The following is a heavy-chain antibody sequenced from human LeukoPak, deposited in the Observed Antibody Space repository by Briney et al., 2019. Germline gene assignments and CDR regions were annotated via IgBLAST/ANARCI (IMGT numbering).Heavy chain of an antibody. CDR3: ARDPYSNYVSYRDY. J-gene: IGHJ4*02. CDR1: GFTFDDYG. Sequence: RAGGSLRLSCAASGFTFDDYGMSWVRQAPGKGLEWVSDINWNGGSTGYADSVKGRFTISRDNAKNSLYLQMNSLRADDTAFYYCARDPYSNYVSYRDYWGQGTLVTVSS. D-gene: IGHD4-11*01. V-gene: IGHV3-20*04. CDR2: INWNGGST.